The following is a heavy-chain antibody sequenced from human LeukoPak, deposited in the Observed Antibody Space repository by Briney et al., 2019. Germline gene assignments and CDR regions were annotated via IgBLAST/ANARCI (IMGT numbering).Heavy chain of an antibody. D-gene: IGHD6-19*01. CDR2: TSGSGGST. CDR3: ANARQWLADFDY. Sequence: QSGGSLRLSCAASGFTFSSYAMSWVRQAPGKGLEWVSATSGSGGSTYYADSVKGRFTISRDNSKNTLYLQMNSLRAEDTAVYYCANARQWLADFDYWGQGTLVTVSS. V-gene: IGHV3-23*01. CDR1: GFTFSSYA. J-gene: IGHJ4*02.